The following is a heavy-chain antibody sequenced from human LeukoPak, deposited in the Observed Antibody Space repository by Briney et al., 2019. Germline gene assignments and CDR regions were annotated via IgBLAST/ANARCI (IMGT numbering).Heavy chain of an antibody. CDR2: IYYSGST. D-gene: IGHD3-10*01. Sequence: SETLSLTCTVSGGSISSSSYYWGWLRQPPGRGLEWLGSIYYSGSTYYNPSLKSRVTISVDTSKNQFSLKLSSVTAADTAVYYCARLGTMVRSTPYYFDYWGQGTLVTVSS. J-gene: IGHJ4*02. V-gene: IGHV4-39*01. CDR1: GGSISSSSYY. CDR3: ARLGTMVRSTPYYFDY.